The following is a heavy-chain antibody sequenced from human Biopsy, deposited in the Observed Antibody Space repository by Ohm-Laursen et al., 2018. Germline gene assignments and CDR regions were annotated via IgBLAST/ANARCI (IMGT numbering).Heavy chain of an antibody. V-gene: IGHV4-59*08. Sequence: GTLSLTCTVSGGSISGSSWSWIRQAPGKGLEWIGYISYSRDTNYNPSLKSRITISVDTSKNQFSLKLTSVTASDTAVYYCAKHGSGWTGDDAFHIWGQGTMVTVSS. CDR3: AKHGSGWTGDDAFHI. CDR2: ISYSRDT. D-gene: IGHD6-19*01. J-gene: IGHJ3*02. CDR1: GGSISGSS.